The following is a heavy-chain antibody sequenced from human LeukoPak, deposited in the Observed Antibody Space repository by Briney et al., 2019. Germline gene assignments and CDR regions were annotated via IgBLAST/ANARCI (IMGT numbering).Heavy chain of an antibody. D-gene: IGHD1-26*01. V-gene: IGHV3-74*01. Sequence: GSLRLSCAASGFPFSSYWMHWARQDPGNGLVWVSRIKSDGSITSYADSVKGRFTISRDNAKNTLYLQMNSLRAEDTAVYYCARVGASVGAIDYWGQGTLVTVSS. CDR2: IKSDGSIT. J-gene: IGHJ4*02. CDR3: ARVGASVGAIDY. CDR1: GFPFSSYW.